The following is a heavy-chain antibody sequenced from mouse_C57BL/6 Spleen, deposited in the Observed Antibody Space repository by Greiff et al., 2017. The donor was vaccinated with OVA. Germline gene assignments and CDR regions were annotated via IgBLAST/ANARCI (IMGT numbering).Heavy chain of an antibody. CDR2: IDPETGGT. J-gene: IGHJ4*01. Sequence: QVQLQQSGAELVRPGASVTLSCKASGYTFTDYEMHWVRQTPVHGLEWIGAIDPETGGTAYNQKFKGKAILTADKSSSTAYMELRSLTSEDSAVYYCARPLYGSSSYYYAMDYWGQGTSVTVSS. D-gene: IGHD1-1*01. V-gene: IGHV1-15*01. CDR3: ARPLYGSSSYYYAMDY. CDR1: GYTFTDYE.